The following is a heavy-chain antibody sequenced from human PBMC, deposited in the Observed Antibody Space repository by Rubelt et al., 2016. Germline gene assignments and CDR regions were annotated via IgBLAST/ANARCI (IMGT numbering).Heavy chain of an antibody. CDR3: ARDRASVISSGSYFDY. J-gene: IGHJ4*02. CDR1: GYTFTNFG. V-gene: IGHV1-18*01. CDR2: ISAYNGHT. Sequence: QVQLVQSGAEVKKPGASVKVSCKASGYTFTNFGVNWVRQAPGQGLEWMGWISAYNGHTNYAQKLKGRVTLTTDTSTRTAYMELRSLRSDDTAVYFCARDRASVISSGSYFDYWGQGTLVAVSS. D-gene: IGHD1-26*01.